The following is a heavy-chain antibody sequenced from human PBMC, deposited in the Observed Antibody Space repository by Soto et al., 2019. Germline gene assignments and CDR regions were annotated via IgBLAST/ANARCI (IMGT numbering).Heavy chain of an antibody. D-gene: IGHD3-16*01. CDR3: ARDLRGGGGYFGIDV. V-gene: IGHV4-30-2*01. J-gene: IGHJ6*02. CDR2: IYHNGSP. Sequence: PSETLSLTCAVSGVSISSGAYSWTWIRQPPGKGLEWIGYIYHNGSPYYNPSLKSRVSISLDRSKNQFSLMLSSVTAADTAVYFCARDLRGGGGYFGIDVWGQGTTVTVS. CDR1: GVSISSGAYS.